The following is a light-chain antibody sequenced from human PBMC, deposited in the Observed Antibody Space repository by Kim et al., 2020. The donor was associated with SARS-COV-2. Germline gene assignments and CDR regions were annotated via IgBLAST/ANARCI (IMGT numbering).Light chain of an antibody. CDR3: AAWDDSLNGRM. CDR2: GNE. V-gene: IGLV1-44*01. J-gene: IGLJ3*02. Sequence: GQRVTISCAGTASNVGNNPVSWYQQLPGTEPKLLIYGNEERPSRVPDRFSGSKSGTAASLAISGLQSDDEADYYCAAWDDSLNGRMFGGGTQLTVL. CDR1: ASNVGNNP.